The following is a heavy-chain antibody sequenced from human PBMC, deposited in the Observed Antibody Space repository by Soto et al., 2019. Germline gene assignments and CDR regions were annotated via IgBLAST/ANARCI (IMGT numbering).Heavy chain of an antibody. CDR1: GGSFSGYY. Sequence: PSETLSLTCAVYGGSFSGYYWSWIRQPPGKGLEWIGEINHSGSTNYNPSLKSRVTISVGTSKNQFSLKLSSVTAADTAVYYCARGGITMVRGVITFDYLCQGTLVTVSS. V-gene: IGHV4-34*01. D-gene: IGHD3-10*01. CDR2: INHSGST. J-gene: IGHJ4*02. CDR3: ARGGITMVRGVITFDY.